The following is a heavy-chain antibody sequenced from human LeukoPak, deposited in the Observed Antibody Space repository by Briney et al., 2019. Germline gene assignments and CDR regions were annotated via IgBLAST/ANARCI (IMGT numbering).Heavy chain of an antibody. CDR3: AKERYYYDSSGIYDY. CDR1: GFTFSSYG. D-gene: IGHD3-22*01. CDR2: ISGSGGST. V-gene: IGHV3-23*01. Sequence: GGSLRLSCVASGFTFSSYGMSWVRQAPGKGLEWVSAISGSGGSTYYADSVKGRFTISRDNSKNTLYLQMNSLRAEDTAVYYCAKERYYYDSSGIYDYWCQGTLVTVSS. J-gene: IGHJ4*02.